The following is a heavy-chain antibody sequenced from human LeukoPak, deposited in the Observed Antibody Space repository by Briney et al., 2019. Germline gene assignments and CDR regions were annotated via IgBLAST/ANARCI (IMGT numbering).Heavy chain of an antibody. CDR3: ARDNPPDY. CDR1: GFTFSSYG. Sequence: GGSLRLSCAASGFTFSSYGMHWVRQAPGKGLEWVANIKQDGSEKSYVESVRGRFTISRDNAKNSLYLQLNSLRAEDTALYYCARDNPPDYWGQGTLVTVSS. CDR2: IKQDGSEK. V-gene: IGHV3-7*03. J-gene: IGHJ4*02.